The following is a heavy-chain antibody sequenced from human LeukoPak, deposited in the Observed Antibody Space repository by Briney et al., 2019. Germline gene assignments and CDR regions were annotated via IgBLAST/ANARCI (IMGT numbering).Heavy chain of an antibody. CDR3: ARDPPLWFGVVDY. CDR1: GYTFTSYA. CDR2: INAGNGNT. J-gene: IGHJ4*02. V-gene: IGHV1-3*01. D-gene: IGHD3-10*01. Sequence: ASVKVSCKASGYTFTSYAMHWVRQAPGQRLEWMGWINAGNGNTKYSQKFQGRVTITRDTSASTAYMELSSLRSEDTAVYYCARDPPLWFGVVDYWGQGTLVTVSS.